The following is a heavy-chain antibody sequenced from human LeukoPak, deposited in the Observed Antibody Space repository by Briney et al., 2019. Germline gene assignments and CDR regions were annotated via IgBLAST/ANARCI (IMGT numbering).Heavy chain of an antibody. CDR1: GGTFSSYA. CDR2: IIPIFGTA. CDR3: AKVSIKQQLAHTFDY. D-gene: IGHD6-13*01. V-gene: IGHV1-69*01. Sequence: SVKVSCKASGGTFSSYAISWVRQAPGQGLEWMGGIIPIFGTANYAQKFQGRVTITADESTSTAYMELSSLRSEDTAVYYCAKVSIKQQLAHTFDYWGQGTLVTVSS. J-gene: IGHJ4*02.